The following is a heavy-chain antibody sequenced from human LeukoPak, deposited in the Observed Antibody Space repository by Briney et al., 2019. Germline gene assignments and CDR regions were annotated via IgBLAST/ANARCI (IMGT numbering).Heavy chain of an antibody. D-gene: IGHD2-15*01. Sequence: ASVKVSCKASGYTFTSYAMNWVRQAPGQGLEWMGWINTNTGNPTYAQGFTGRFVFSLDTSVSTAYLQISSLKAEDTAVYYCAGDLGPYCSGGSCYSHYYYGMDVWGQGTTVTVSS. J-gene: IGHJ6*02. CDR1: GYTFTSYA. V-gene: IGHV7-4-1*02. CDR3: AGDLGPYCSGGSCYSHYYYGMDV. CDR2: INTNTGNP.